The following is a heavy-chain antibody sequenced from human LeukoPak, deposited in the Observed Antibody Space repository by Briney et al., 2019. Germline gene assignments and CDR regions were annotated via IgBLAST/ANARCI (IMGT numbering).Heavy chain of an antibody. D-gene: IGHD3-9*01. CDR3: ARRRNDILTGPYYYYYGMDV. CDR1: GGSISSYY. J-gene: IGHJ6*02. V-gene: IGHV4-59*08. Sequence: ASETLSLTCTVSGGSISSYYWSWIRQPPGKGLEWIGYIYYSGSTNYNPSLKNRVTISVDTSKNQFSLKLSSVTAADTAVYYCARRRNDILTGPYYYYYGMDVWGQGTTVTVSS. CDR2: IYYSGST.